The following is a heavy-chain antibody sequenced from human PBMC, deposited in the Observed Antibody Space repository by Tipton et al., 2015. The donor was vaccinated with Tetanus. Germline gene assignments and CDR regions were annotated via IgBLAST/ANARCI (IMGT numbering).Heavy chain of an antibody. CDR1: GGSIDSSNYY. CDR3: ARRRYTWNRGGFDI. D-gene: IGHD1-20*01. J-gene: IGHJ3*02. CDR2: GVSSGRT. V-gene: IGHV4-39*07. Sequence: TLSLTCSVSGGSIDSSNYYWAWVRQPPGKGLEWLGSGVSSGRTYYNPSLKSRVTMSVDTSNKQFSLSLESATAADTGVYFCARRRYTWNRGGFDIWGQGTLVTVSS.